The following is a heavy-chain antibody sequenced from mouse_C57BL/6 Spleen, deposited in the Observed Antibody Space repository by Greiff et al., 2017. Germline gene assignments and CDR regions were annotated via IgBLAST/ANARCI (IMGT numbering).Heavy chain of an antibody. V-gene: IGHV1-15*01. CDR3: TRYWVGYGEFAY. CDR2: IDPDTGGT. Sequence: VQLQQSGAELVRPGASVTLSCKASGYTFTDYDMHWVKQTPVHGLEWIGAIDPDTGGTAYNQKFKGKAIRTADKSSSTGYMELRSLTSEDSAVYYCTRYWVGYGEFAYWGQGTLVTVSA. CDR1: GYTFTDYD. J-gene: IGHJ3*01. D-gene: IGHD2-2*01.